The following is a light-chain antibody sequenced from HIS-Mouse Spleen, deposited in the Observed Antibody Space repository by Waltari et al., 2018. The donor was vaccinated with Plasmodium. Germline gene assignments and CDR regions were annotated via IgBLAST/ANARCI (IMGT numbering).Light chain of an antibody. V-gene: IGLV1-40*01. CDR1: SSNIGAGYD. Sequence: QSVLTQPPSVSGAPGQRVTISCTGSSSNIGAGYDVHWYQQLPGTAPKLLIYGTSSRPSGVPERFSGSKSGTSASLAITGLQAEDEADYYCQSYDSSLSGSWVFGGGTKLTVL. CDR3: QSYDSSLSGSWV. CDR2: GTS. J-gene: IGLJ3*02.